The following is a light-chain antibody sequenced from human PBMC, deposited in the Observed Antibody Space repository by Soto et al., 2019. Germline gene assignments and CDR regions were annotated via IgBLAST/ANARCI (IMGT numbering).Light chain of an antibody. V-gene: IGKV3-11*01. J-gene: IGKJ1*01. CDR3: HQRQSWPRT. CDR2: LTS. CDR1: QYINTR. Sequence: EIVLTQSPATLSSFPGDRVTLSCRASQYINTRLAWYQHKPGQAPRLLIYLTSNRATGIPARFSGSGSGTDFTLTISSLEPEDSAVYYCHQRQSWPRTFGQGTKVDIK.